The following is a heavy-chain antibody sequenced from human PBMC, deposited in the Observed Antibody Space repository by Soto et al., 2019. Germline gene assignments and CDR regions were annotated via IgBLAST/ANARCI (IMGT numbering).Heavy chain of an antibody. CDR1: GFTFSSYG. J-gene: IGHJ4*02. Sequence: GGSLRLSCAASGFTFSSYGMHWVRQAPGKGLEWVAVICYDGSNKYYAVSVNGRFTISRDNSKNTLYLQMNSLRAEDTAVYYCARDSSLPDYWGQGTLVTVSS. CDR2: ICYDGSNK. V-gene: IGHV3-33*01. CDR3: ARDSSLPDY.